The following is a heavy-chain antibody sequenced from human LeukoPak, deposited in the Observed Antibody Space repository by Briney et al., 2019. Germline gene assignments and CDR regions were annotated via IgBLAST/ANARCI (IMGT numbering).Heavy chain of an antibody. Sequence: ASVKVSCKASGYTFTGYYMHWVRQAPGQGLEWMGWINPNSGGTNYAQKFQGRVTMTRDTSISTAYMELSRLRSEDTAVYYCARGSSSWDEGVPFDPWGQGTLVTVSS. D-gene: IGHD6-13*01. V-gene: IGHV1-2*02. CDR2: INPNSGGT. CDR1: GYTFTGYY. J-gene: IGHJ5*02. CDR3: ARGSSSWDEGVPFDP.